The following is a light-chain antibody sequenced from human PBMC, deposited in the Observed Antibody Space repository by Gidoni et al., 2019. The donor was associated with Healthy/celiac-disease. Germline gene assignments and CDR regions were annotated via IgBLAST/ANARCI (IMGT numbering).Light chain of an antibody. J-gene: IGKJ1*01. V-gene: IGKV3-20*01. CDR3: QQYGSSPWT. CDR1: QSVSSSY. Sequence: EIVLTQSPGTLSLSPGERATLSCRASQSVSSSYLAWYQQKPGQAPRLRIYGASSRATDIPDRFSGSGSGTDFTLTISRLDPEDFAVYYCQQYGSSPWTFGQGTKVEIK. CDR2: GAS.